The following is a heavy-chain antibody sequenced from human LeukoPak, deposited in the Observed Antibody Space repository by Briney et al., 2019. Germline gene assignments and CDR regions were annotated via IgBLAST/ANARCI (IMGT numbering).Heavy chain of an antibody. Sequence: GGSLRLSCAASGFTFSSYNMNWVRQAPGKGLEWVSYISSSSSTIYYADSVKGRFTISRDNAKNSLYLQMNSLRAEDTAVYYCARDREYYGSGSLEEYYFDYWGQGTLVTVSS. V-gene: IGHV3-48*01. J-gene: IGHJ4*02. CDR1: GFTFSSYN. CDR2: ISSSSSTI. D-gene: IGHD3-10*01. CDR3: ARDREYYGSGSLEEYYFDY.